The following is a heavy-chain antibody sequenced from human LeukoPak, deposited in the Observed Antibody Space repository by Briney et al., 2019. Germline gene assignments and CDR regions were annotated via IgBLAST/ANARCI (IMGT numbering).Heavy chain of an antibody. CDR3: ARGGRSIFGVADY. Sequence: ASVKVSCKASGYTFTGYYMHWVRQAPGQGLEWMGWINPNSGGTNYAQKFQGRVTMTRDTSISTAYMELSRVRSDDTAAYYCARGGRSIFGVADYWGQGTLVTVSS. D-gene: IGHD3-3*01. J-gene: IGHJ4*02. V-gene: IGHV1-2*02. CDR1: GYTFTGYY. CDR2: INPNSGGT.